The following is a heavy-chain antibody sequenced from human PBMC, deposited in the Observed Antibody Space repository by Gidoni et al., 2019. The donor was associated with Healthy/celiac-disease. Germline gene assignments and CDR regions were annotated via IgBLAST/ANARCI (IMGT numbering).Heavy chain of an antibody. J-gene: IGHJ4*02. D-gene: IGHD2-21*01. V-gene: IGHV5-10-1*01. Sequence: EVQLVQSGAEVKKPGESQSNSCKGSGYSFTSDWISWVRQMPWKGLEWMRRIDPSASYTNYSPFFQGHVTISADKSISTAYLQWSSLKASDTAMYYCARHLSGDTGYWGQGTLVTVSS. CDR3: ARHLSGDTGY. CDR2: IDPSASYT. CDR1: GYSFTSDW.